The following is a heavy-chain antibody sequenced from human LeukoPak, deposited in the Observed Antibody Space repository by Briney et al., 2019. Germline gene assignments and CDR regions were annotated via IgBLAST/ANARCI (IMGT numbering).Heavy chain of an antibody. Sequence: PSETLSLTCTVSGGSISTSSYFWGWIRQPPGKGLEWIGSIYYSGRTYYNPSLKSRVTISVDTSKNQFFLKLSSVTAADTAVYCCARDLDSSGRDYWGQGILVTVS. V-gene: IGHV4-39*07. CDR3: ARDLDSSGRDY. CDR1: GGSISTSSYF. CDR2: IYYSGRT. J-gene: IGHJ4*02. D-gene: IGHD3-22*01.